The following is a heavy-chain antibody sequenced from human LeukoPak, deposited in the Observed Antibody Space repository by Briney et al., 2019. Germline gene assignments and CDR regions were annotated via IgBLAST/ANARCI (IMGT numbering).Heavy chain of an antibody. J-gene: IGHJ4*02. Sequence: PGGSLRLSCAASGFTFDDYGMSWVRQAPGKGLEWVSAISGSGGSTYYADSVKGRFTISRDNSKNTLYLQMNSLRAEDTAVYYCAKARGAKGPPDYWGQGTLVTVSS. CDR2: ISGSGGST. V-gene: IGHV3-23*01. CDR1: GFTFDDYG. D-gene: IGHD1-26*01. CDR3: AKARGAKGPPDY.